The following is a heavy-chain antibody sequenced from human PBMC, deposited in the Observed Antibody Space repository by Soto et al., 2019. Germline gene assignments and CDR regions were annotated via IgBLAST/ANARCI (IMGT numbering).Heavy chain of an antibody. D-gene: IGHD3-22*01. Sequence: QLQLQESGPGLVKPSETLSLTCTVSGGSISSSSYYWGWIRQPPGKGLEWIGSIDYRGSTYYNPTLKSRVTRSVDTSNDPFSLELSSVTAAATAVYYCARALSSGHYFDYWGQGTLVTVSS. CDR2: IDYRGST. J-gene: IGHJ4*02. CDR3: ARALSSGHYFDY. V-gene: IGHV4-39*01. CDR1: GGSISSSSYY.